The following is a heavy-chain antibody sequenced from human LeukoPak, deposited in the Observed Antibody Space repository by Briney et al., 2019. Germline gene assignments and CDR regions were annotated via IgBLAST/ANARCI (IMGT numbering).Heavy chain of an antibody. D-gene: IGHD3-10*01. Sequence: SETLSLTCAVSGGSISSSNWWSWIRPPPGKGLEWIGYIYYSGSTNYNPSLKSRVTISVDTSKNQFSLKLSSVTAADTAVYYCARGGYYGSGNDFRFDPWGQGTLVTVSS. CDR2: IYYSGST. CDR3: ARGGYYGSGNDFRFDP. CDR1: GGSISSSNW. V-gene: IGHV4-4*02. J-gene: IGHJ5*02.